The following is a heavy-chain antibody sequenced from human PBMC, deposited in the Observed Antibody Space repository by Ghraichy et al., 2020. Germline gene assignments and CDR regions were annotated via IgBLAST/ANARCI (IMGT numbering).Heavy chain of an antibody. V-gene: IGHV1-24*01. CDR1: GYTLTELS. Sequence: ASVKVSCKVSGYTLTELSMHWVRQAPGKGLEWMGGFDPEDGETIYAQKFQGRVTMTEDTSTDTAYMELSSLRSEDTAVYYCATGLPGTGDPPHAPRLYYYYYMDVWGKGTTVTVSS. CDR2: FDPEDGET. J-gene: IGHJ6*03. CDR3: ATGLPGTGDPPHAPRLYYYYYMDV. D-gene: IGHD7-27*01.